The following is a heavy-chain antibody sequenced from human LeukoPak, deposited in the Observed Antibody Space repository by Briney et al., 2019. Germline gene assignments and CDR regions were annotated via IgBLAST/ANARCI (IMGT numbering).Heavy chain of an antibody. CDR2: FYRGDTT. CDR1: GFSVSSSY. J-gene: IGHJ4*02. CDR3: AREVISIPSYFDS. D-gene: IGHD2-21*01. V-gene: IGHV3-53*01. Sequence: GESLRLSCAASGFSVSSSYMYWVRQAPGKGLEWVSFFYRGDTTYYAESVRGRFTISRDNSKNTLYLLMNSLIPEDTAVYYCAREVISIPSYFDSWGQGTLVTVSS.